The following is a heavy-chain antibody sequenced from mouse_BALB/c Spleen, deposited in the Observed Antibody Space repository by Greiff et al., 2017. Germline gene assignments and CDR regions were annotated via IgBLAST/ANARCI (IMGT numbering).Heavy chain of an antibody. D-gene: IGHD2-2*01. CDR1: GYSFTGYN. CDR2: IDPYNGGT. V-gene: IGHV1S135*01. Sequence: VQLQQSGPELGKPGASVKISCKASGYSFTGYNMYWVKQSHRKSLEWIGYIDPYNGGTSYNQKSKGKATLTVDKSSSTAYMHLNSLTSEDSAIYYCARYDGYYGYFDVWGAGTTVTVSS. CDR3: ARYDGYYGYFDV. J-gene: IGHJ1*01.